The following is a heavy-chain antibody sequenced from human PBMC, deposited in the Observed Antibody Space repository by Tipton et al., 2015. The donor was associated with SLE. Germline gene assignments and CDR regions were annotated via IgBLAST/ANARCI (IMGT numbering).Heavy chain of an antibody. J-gene: IGHJ4*02. Sequence: TLSLTCHVAGGPIRNSPYYWAWIRQTRGKRLEWIGSVFDTGYTAYNPSLEGRVSISVDTSNNEFSLKLSSVTAADTAVYYCARGMGLVTTVHWGQGTLVTVSS. CDR1: GGPIRNSPYY. CDR3: ARGMGLVTTVH. D-gene: IGHD4-17*01. CDR2: VFDTGYT. V-gene: IGHV4-39*07.